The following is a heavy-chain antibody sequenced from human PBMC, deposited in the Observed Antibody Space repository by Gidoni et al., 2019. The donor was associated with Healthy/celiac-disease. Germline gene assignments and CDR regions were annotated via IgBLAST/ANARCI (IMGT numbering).Heavy chain of an antibody. J-gene: IGHJ6*02. CDR3: AKDMAINDFWSGYYTGYYYYGMDV. CDR1: GFTFDDYA. D-gene: IGHD3-3*01. CDR2: ISWNSGSI. V-gene: IGHV3-9*01. Sequence: EVQLVESGGGLVQPGRSLRLSCAASGFTFDDYAMHWVRQAPGKGLEWVSGISWNSGSIGYADSVKGRFTISRDNAKNSLYLQMNSLRAEDTALYYCAKDMAINDFWSGYYTGYYYYGMDVWGQGTTVTVSS.